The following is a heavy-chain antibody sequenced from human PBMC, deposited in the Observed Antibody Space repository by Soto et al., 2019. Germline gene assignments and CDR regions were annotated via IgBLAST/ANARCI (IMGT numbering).Heavy chain of an antibody. CDR3: ARPLQQLAPNFDY. Sequence: ASVKVSCKASGDTFTSYDINWVRQAPGQGLEWMGWISANNGNTNYAQKLQGRVTMTTDTSTNTAYMELRSLRSDDTAVYYCARPLQQLAPNFDYWGQGTLVTVSS. J-gene: IGHJ4*02. D-gene: IGHD6-13*01. V-gene: IGHV1-18*01. CDR1: GDTFTSYD. CDR2: ISANNGNT.